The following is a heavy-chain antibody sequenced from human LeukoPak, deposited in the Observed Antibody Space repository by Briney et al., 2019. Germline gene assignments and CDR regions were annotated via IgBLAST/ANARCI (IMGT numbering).Heavy chain of an antibody. J-gene: IGHJ5*02. CDR2: INPNSGGT. Sequence: GASVKVSFKASGYTFTGYDIHWVRQAPGQGLEWIGWINPNSGGTNYAQKFQGRVTMTRDTSINTVYMELSRLRSDDTAVYYCARDHEGNNNCFDPWGQGTLVTVSS. V-gene: IGHV1-2*02. CDR3: ARDHEGNNNCFDP. CDR1: GYTFTGYD.